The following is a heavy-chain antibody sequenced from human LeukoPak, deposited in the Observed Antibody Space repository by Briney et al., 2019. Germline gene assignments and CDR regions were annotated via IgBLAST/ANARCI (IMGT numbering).Heavy chain of an antibody. CDR2: ISYDGSNK. CDR1: GFTFSSYG. J-gene: IGHJ4*02. D-gene: IGHD3-22*01. V-gene: IGHV3-30*18. Sequence: GGSLRLSCAASGFTFSSYGMHWVRQAPGKGLEWVAVISYDGSNKYYADSVKGRFTISRDNSKNTLYLQMNSLRAEDTAVYYCAKDISDYYDSSGYPLGYFDYWGQGTLVTVSS. CDR3: AKDISDYYDSSGYPLGYFDY.